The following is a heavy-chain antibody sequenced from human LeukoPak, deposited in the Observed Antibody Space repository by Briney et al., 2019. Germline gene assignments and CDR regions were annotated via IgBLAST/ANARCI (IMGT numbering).Heavy chain of an antibody. V-gene: IGHV3-74*01. CDR3: TRGGENDYSDS. CDR2: ISTDGRTT. J-gene: IGHJ4*02. Sequence: PGRSLRLSCVASGFTFSSYWMHWVRQAPGKGLVWVSRISTDGRTTTYADSVKGRFTISRDNAKNTLDLQMNRLRVEDTAVYYCTRGGENDYSDSWGQGTLVTVSS. CDR1: GFTFSSYW. D-gene: IGHD3-16*01.